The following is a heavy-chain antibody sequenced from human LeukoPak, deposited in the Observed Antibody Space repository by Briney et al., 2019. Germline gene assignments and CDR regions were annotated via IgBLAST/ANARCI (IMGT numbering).Heavy chain of an antibody. Sequence: SETLSLTCAVYGGSFSGYYWSWIRQPPGKGLEWIGSIYYSGSTYYNPSLKSRVTISVDTSKNQFSLKLSSVTAADTAVYYCARVIGIAARRRDAFDIWGQGTMVTVSS. D-gene: IGHD6-6*01. CDR1: GGSFSGYY. V-gene: IGHV4-34*01. CDR2: IYYSGST. CDR3: ARVIGIAARRRDAFDI. J-gene: IGHJ3*02.